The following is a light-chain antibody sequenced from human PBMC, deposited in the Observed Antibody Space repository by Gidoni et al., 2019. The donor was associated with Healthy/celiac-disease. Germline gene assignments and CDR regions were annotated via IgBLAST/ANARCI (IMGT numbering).Light chain of an antibody. CDR3: QQYGSSLMYT. CDR1: QSVSSSY. J-gene: IGKJ2*01. CDR2: GAS. V-gene: IGKV3-20*01. Sequence: ELVVTQSPGTLSLSPGERATLSCRASQSVSSSYLAWYQQKPGQAPRLLLYGASSRATDIPDRFSGSGSGTDFTLTISRLEPEDFAVYYCQQYGSSLMYTFGQGTKLEIK.